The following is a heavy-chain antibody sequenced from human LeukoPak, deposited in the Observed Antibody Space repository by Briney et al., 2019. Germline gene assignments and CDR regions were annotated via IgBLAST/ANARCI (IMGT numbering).Heavy chain of an antibody. CDR2: IYYSGST. CDR3: ARDPGCSSTSCYHWYFDL. V-gene: IGHV4-59*01. J-gene: IGHJ2*01. D-gene: IGHD2-2*01. CDR1: GGSISSYY. Sequence: SETLSLTCTVSGGSISSYYWSWIRQPPGKGLEWIGHIYYSGSTNYNPSLKSRVTISVDTSKNQFSLKLSSVTAADTAVYYCARDPGCSSTSCYHWYFDLWGRGTLVTVSS.